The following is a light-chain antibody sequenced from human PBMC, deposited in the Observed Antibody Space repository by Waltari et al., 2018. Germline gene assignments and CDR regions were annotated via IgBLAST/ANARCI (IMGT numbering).Light chain of an antibody. CDR1: QSVLYSSNDKNY. CDR3: QHGNTFPLT. Sequence: DIVMTQSPDSLAVSLGERATINCKSSQSVLYSSNDKNYLAWFQQQPGQPPKLLISWASTRESGVPDRFSGSGSGTDFTLTISSLQPEDFATYYCQHGNTFPLTFGGGTKVEIK. V-gene: IGKV4-1*01. J-gene: IGKJ4*01. CDR2: WAS.